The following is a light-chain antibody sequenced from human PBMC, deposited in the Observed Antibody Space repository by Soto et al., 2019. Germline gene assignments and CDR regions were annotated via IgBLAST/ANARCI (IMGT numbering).Light chain of an antibody. CDR2: DVT. V-gene: IGLV2-14*03. CDR1: SSDIGRYNY. J-gene: IGLJ2*01. CDR3: SSYRTTSVV. Sequence: QSVLTQPASVSGSPGQSITISCTGTSSDIGRYNYVSWNQQHPGKAPKLIIFDVTYRPSGVSNRFSGSKSGSTASLTISGLQAEDEADYYCSSYRTTSVVFGGGTKVTVL.